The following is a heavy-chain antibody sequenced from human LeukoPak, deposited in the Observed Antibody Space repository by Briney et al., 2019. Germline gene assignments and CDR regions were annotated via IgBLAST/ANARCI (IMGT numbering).Heavy chain of an antibody. J-gene: IGHJ2*01. D-gene: IGHD3-10*01. CDR2: IYYSGST. CDR1: GGSISSYY. Sequence: SDTLSLTCTVSGGSISSYYWSWIRQPAGKGLEWIAYIYYSGSTSFNPSLKSRVTISLDTSKTQLSLKLNSVTAADTAVYYCARLGSASWYFDLWGRGSLVTVLS. CDR3: ARLGSASWYFDL. V-gene: IGHV4-59*07.